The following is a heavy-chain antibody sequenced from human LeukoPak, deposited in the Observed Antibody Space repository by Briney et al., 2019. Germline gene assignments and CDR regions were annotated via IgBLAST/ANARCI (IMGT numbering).Heavy chain of an antibody. Sequence: SETLSLTCIVSGGSISSSYWSWIRQSPGKGLEWIGYVHYAESSYYNPSLKSRVTISVDTSKNQFSLKLSSVTAADTAVYYCARDDLYCSSTSCPVHAFDIWGQGTMVTVSS. D-gene: IGHD2-2*01. J-gene: IGHJ3*02. CDR2: VHYAESS. V-gene: IGHV4-59*12. CDR1: GGSISSSY. CDR3: ARDDLYCSSTSCPVHAFDI.